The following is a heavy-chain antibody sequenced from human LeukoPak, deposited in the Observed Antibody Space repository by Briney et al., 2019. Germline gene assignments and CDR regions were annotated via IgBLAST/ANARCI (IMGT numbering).Heavy chain of an antibody. Sequence: GGSLRLSCAASEFSVGSNYMTWVRQAPGKGLEWVSLIYSGGSTYYADSVKGRFTISRDNSKNTLYLQMNSLRAEDTAVYYCARGRPAATPMDYWGQGMLVTVSS. CDR3: ARGRPAATPMDY. CDR1: EFSVGSNY. CDR2: IYSGGST. D-gene: IGHD2-2*01. J-gene: IGHJ4*02. V-gene: IGHV3-66*01.